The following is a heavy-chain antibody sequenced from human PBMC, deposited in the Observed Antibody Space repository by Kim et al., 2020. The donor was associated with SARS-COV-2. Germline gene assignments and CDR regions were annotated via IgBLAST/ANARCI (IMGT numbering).Heavy chain of an antibody. CDR3: ASVYGSGSYYFYYYYYGMDV. Sequence: GGSLRLSCAASGFTFSSYSMNWVRQAPGKGLEWVSSISSSSSYIYYADSVKGRFTISRDNAKNSLYLQMNSLRAEDTAVYYCASVYGSGSYYFYYYYYGMDVWGQGTTVTVSS. CDR2: ISSSSSYI. J-gene: IGHJ6*02. CDR1: GFTFSSYS. D-gene: IGHD3-10*01. V-gene: IGHV3-21*01.